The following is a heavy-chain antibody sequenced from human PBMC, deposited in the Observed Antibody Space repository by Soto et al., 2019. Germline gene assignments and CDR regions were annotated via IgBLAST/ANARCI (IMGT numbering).Heavy chain of an antibody. V-gene: IGHV3-21*01. CDR2: ISPSTSHI. D-gene: IGHD2-8*02. J-gene: IGHJ6*02. CDR3: SGCIGSACHQNYGMDV. Sequence: EVHLVESGGGLVKPGGSLRLSCAVSGFTFSSCTMNWVRQAPGKGLEWVSSISPSTSHIYYADSVKGRFTISRDNAKNSLFLQMNSLRAEDTAVYYCSGCIGSACHQNYGMDVWGQGTTVTVSS. CDR1: GFTFSSCT.